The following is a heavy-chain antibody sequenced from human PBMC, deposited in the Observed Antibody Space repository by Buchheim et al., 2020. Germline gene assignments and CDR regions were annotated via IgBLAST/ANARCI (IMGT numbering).Heavy chain of an antibody. CDR3: ARATYYYDSSGYYYGMDV. CDR2: ISSSSYI. J-gene: IGHJ6*02. V-gene: IGHV3-21*01. D-gene: IGHD3-22*01. CDR1: GFTFSSYS. Sequence: EVQLVESGGGLVKPGGSLRLSCAASGFTFSSYSMNWVRQAPGKGLEWVSSISSSSYIYYADSVKGRFTISRDNAKNSLYLQMNSLRAEDTAVYYCARATYYYDSSGYYYGMDVWGQGTT.